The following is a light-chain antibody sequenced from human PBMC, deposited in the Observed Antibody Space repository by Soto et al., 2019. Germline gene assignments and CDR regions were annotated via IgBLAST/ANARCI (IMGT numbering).Light chain of an antibody. Sequence: EILLTQSPDSLSLSPGDRATLSFRASQSFSSTLFAWHQQKPGQAPRLLIYGASSMDTGIPDRFSGSGSATDFTLTISRLEPEDFAAYYCQQYASSVTFGQGTKVEI. V-gene: IGKV3-20*01. J-gene: IGKJ1*01. CDR2: GAS. CDR1: QSFSSTL. CDR3: QQYASSVT.